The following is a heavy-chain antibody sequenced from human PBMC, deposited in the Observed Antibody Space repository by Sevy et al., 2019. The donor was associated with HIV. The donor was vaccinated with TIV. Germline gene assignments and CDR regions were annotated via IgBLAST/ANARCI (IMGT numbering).Heavy chain of an antibody. D-gene: IGHD3-16*02. CDR1: GFTFSSYW. V-gene: IGHV3-7*03. CDR2: IKQDGSEK. CDR3: VREPIMLTFGGVNVYFDY. Sequence: GGSLRLSCAASGFTFSSYWMSWVRQAPGKGLEWVANIKQDGSEKYYVDSVKGRFTISRDNAKNSLFLKMNSRRADGTAWYYCVREPIMLTFGGVNVYFDYWGQGTLVTVSS. J-gene: IGHJ4*02.